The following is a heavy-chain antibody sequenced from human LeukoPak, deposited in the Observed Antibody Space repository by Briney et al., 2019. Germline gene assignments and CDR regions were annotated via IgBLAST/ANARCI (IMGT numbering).Heavy chain of an antibody. CDR1: GFTFSGSG. CDR3: ASGPDIVVVVAATPTGWFDP. J-gene: IGHJ5*02. V-gene: IGHV3-30*19. D-gene: IGHD2-15*01. Sequence: SGGSLRLSCAASGFTFSGSGMHWVRQAPGKGLEWVAVISYDGSNKYYADSVKGRFTISRDNSKNTLYLQMNSLRAEDTAVYYCASGPDIVVVVAATPTGWFDPWGQGTLVTVSS. CDR2: ISYDGSNK.